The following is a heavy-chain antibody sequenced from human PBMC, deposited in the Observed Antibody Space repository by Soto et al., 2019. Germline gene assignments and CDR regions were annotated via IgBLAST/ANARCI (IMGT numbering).Heavy chain of an antibody. CDR1: GFMFSNDA. CDR3: AKDRRAGGNSAFYFDF. Sequence: PGWSLRLSCAASGFMFSNDAISWVRRAPGKGLEWVSLISATGGGTYYADSVKGRFTISRDNSHNTLYLQVHSLTAEDTAVYYCAKDRRAGGNSAFYFDFWGQGAQVTVSS. V-gene: IGHV3-23*01. D-gene: IGHD3-16*01. J-gene: IGHJ4*02. CDR2: ISATGGGT.